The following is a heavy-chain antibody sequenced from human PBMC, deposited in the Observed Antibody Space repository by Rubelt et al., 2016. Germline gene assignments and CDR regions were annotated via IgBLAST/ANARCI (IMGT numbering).Heavy chain of an antibody. CDR1: GYTFTSYG. V-gene: IGHV1-18*01. D-gene: IGHD3-10*01. J-gene: IGHJ4*02. CDR3: ARDPLPVRGVIMTPTH. CDR2: ISAYNGNP. Sequence: QVQLVRSGAEVKKPGASVKVSCTASGYTFTSYGISWVRQAPGQGLAWLGWISAYNGNPNYARKLQVRVTMTTDTSTRTAYMELRSLRSDDTAVYYCARDPLPVRGVIMTPTHWGQGTLVTVSS.